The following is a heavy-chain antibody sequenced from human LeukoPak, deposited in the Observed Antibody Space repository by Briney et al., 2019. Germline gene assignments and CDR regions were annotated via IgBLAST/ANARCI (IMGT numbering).Heavy chain of an antibody. CDR2: IIPIFGTA. Sequence: SVKVSCKASGGTFSSYAISWVRQAPGQGLEWMGRIIPIFGTANYAQKFQGRVTITTDESTSTAYMELSSLRSEDTAVYYRARDGVGATSDQHWGQGTLVTVSS. CDR1: GGTFSSYA. J-gene: IGHJ1*01. V-gene: IGHV1-69*05. CDR3: ARDGVGATSDQH. D-gene: IGHD1-26*01.